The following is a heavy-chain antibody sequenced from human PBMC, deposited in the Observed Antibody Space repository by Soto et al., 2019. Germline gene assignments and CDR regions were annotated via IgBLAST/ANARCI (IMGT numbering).Heavy chain of an antibody. J-gene: IGHJ3*02. CDR3: AREKEAYYGDYYDAFDM. CDR1: GFTFSSYS. CDR2: ISKSGGYI. Sequence: GGSLRLSCAASGFTFSSYSMNWVRQAPGKGLEWVSSISKSGGYIYYADSVKGRFTISRDNAKNSLYLQMNSLRAEDTALYYCAREKEAYYGDYYDAFDMWGQGTMVTVSS. D-gene: IGHD4-17*01. V-gene: IGHV3-21*01.